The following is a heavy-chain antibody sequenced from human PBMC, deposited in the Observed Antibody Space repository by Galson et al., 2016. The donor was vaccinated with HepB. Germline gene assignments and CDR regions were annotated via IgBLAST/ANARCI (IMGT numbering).Heavy chain of an antibody. CDR1: GFTFISYA. Sequence: SLRLSCAASGFTFISYAMHWVRQAPGKGLEWVAVISYDGSNKYYADSVKGRFTISRDNSKHTLYLQMNSLRAEDTAVYYCAGGRWLQLSGGDYYYYGMDVWGQGTTVTVSS. J-gene: IGHJ6*02. V-gene: IGHV3-30*04. CDR2: ISYDGSNK. CDR3: AGGRWLQLSGGDYYYYGMDV. D-gene: IGHD5-24*01.